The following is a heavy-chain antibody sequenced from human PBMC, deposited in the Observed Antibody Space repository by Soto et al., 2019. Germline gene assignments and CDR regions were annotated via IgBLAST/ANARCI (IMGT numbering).Heavy chain of an antibody. CDR3: AKARFQLVDFDI. Sequence: EVQLLESGGGLVQPGGSLRLSCAASGFTFSSYAMSWVRQAPGKGLEWVSAFSGSGGSTYYADSVKGRFTISRDNSKNTLYLQMNSLRAEDTAVYYCAKARFQLVDFDIWGQGTMVTVSS. J-gene: IGHJ3*02. CDR2: FSGSGGST. V-gene: IGHV3-23*01. CDR1: GFTFSSYA. D-gene: IGHD6-13*01.